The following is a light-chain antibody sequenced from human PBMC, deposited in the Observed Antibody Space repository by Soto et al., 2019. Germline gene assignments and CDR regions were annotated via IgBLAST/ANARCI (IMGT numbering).Light chain of an antibody. CDR1: QGISSH. J-gene: IGKJ5*01. CDR3: QHLNSYPIT. CDR2: AAS. Sequence: DIQLTQSPSFLSASVGDRVTITCRASQGISSHLAWYQQKPGKAPKLLIYAASTLQSGVPSRFSGSGSGTEFTLTISSLQPEDFATYYCQHLNSYPITFGQGTRLEI. V-gene: IGKV1-9*01.